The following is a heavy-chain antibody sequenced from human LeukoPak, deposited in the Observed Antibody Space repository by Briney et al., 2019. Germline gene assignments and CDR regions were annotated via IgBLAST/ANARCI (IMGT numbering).Heavy chain of an antibody. Sequence: GGSLRLSCAASGFTFTTYWMHWVRQAPGKGLEWVSSISISSSYIYYADSVRGRFTISRDNAKNSLYLQMNSLRAEDTAVYYCARDGVETATASGYYYYMDVWGKGTTVTVSS. CDR2: ISISSSYI. J-gene: IGHJ6*03. V-gene: IGHV3-21*01. CDR3: ARDGVETATASGYYYYMDV. CDR1: GFTFTTYW. D-gene: IGHD5-24*01.